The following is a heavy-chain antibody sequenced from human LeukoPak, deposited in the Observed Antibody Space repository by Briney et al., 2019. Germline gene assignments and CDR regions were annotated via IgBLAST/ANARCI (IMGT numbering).Heavy chain of an antibody. Sequence: GGSLRLSCAASGFTVSSNYMSWVRQAPGKGLEWVAGMSYDGSNKCYADSVKGRFTISRDNSKNTLYLQMNSLRAEDTAIYYCARGGDYFDYWGQGTLVTVSS. CDR1: GFTVSSNY. J-gene: IGHJ4*02. CDR2: MSYDGSNK. CDR3: ARGGDYFDY. V-gene: IGHV3-30*03.